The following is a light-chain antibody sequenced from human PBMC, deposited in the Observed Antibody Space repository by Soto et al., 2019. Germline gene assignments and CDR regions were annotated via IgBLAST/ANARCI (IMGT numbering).Light chain of an antibody. Sequence: EIVMTQSPATLSVSPGERATLSCRASQSVSSNLAWYQQKPGQAPRLLIYGASTRATAIPARYSGSGSGTDFTLTISGLQSQDVAVYYCQQYNNWTPSIALGHGTRLEIK. V-gene: IGKV3-15*01. J-gene: IGKJ5*01. CDR1: QSVSSN. CDR3: QQYNNWTPSIA. CDR2: GAS.